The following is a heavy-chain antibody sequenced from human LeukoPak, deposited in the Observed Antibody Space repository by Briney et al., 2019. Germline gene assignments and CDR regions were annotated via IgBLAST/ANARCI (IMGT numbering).Heavy chain of an antibody. CDR1: GYSISSGYY. V-gene: IGHV4-38-2*02. Sequence: SETLSLTCTVSGYSISSGYYRGWIRQPPGKGLEWIGSIYHSGSTYYNPSLKSRVTISVDTSKNQFSLKLSSVTAADTAVYYCARADILTGFRFDPWGQGTLVTVSS. J-gene: IGHJ5*02. CDR2: IYHSGST. D-gene: IGHD3-9*01. CDR3: ARADILTGFRFDP.